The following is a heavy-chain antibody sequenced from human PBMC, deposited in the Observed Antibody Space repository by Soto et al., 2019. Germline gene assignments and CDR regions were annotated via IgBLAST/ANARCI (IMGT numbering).Heavy chain of an antibody. V-gene: IGHV4-39*01. CDR3: ARHWGKGGLELRYNWFDP. CDR1: GGSISSSSYY. J-gene: IGHJ5*02. CDR2: IYYSGST. Sequence: SETLSLTCTVSGGSISSSSYYWGWIRQPQGKGLEWIGSIYYSGSTNYNPSLKSRVTISVDTSKNQFSLKLSSVTAADTAVYYCARHWGKGGLELRYNWFDPWGQGTLVTVSS. D-gene: IGHD1-7*01.